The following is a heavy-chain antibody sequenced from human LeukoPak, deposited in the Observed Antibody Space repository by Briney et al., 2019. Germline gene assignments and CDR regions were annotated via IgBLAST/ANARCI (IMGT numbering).Heavy chain of an antibody. Sequence: SETLSLTCTVSGYSISSGYYWGWIRQPPGKGLEWIGSIYHSGSTYYNPSLKSRVTISVDTSKNQFSLKLSSVTAADTAVYYCARVELGGYDVFVPFWLDPWGQGTLVTVSS. CDR1: GYSISSGYY. J-gene: IGHJ5*02. CDR3: ARVELGGYDVFVPFWLDP. D-gene: IGHD3-16*01. V-gene: IGHV4-38-2*02. CDR2: IYHSGST.